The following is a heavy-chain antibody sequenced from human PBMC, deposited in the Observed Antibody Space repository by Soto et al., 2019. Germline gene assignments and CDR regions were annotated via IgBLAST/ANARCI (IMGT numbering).Heavy chain of an antibody. D-gene: IGHD2-15*01. J-gene: IGHJ6*02. CDR3: AKAGVVAADLYYYYGMDV. Sequence: QVQLVESGGGVVQPGRSLRLSCAASGFTFSSYGMHWVRQAPGKGLEWVAVISYDGSNKYYADSVKGRFTISRDNSKNSLYLQMNSPRAEDTAVYYCAKAGVVAADLYYYYGMDVWGQGTTVTVSS. CDR2: ISYDGSNK. V-gene: IGHV3-30*18. CDR1: GFTFSSYG.